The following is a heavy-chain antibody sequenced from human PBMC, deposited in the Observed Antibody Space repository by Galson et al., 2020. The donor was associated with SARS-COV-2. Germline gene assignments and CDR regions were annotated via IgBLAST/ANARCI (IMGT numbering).Heavy chain of an antibody. CDR1: GFTFSSYC. V-gene: IGHV3-74*01. CDR3: ARGDMGNDYFDY. D-gene: IGHD7-27*01. Sequence: GGSLRLSCPVSGFTFSSYCMHWVRQAPGKGLVWVSRIYSEGSSTSYADSVKGRFTISGDNAKNTLYLQMNSLRAEDTAVYYCARGDMGNDYFDYWGQGTLVTVSS. J-gene: IGHJ4*02. CDR2: IYSEGSST.